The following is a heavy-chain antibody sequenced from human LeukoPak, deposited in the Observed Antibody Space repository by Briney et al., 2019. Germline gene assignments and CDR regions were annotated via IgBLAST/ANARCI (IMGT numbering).Heavy chain of an antibody. CDR1: GFTFSSYS. CDR2: ISSSSSYI. J-gene: IGHJ6*02. D-gene: IGHD5-18*01. CDR3: ARELGYTYGYIDV. Sequence: GGSLRLFCAASGFTFSSYSMNWVRQAPGKGLEWVSSISSSSSYIYYADSVKGRFTISRDNAKKSLYLQMNSLRAEDTAVYYCARELGYTYGYIDVWGQGTTVTVSS. V-gene: IGHV3-21*01.